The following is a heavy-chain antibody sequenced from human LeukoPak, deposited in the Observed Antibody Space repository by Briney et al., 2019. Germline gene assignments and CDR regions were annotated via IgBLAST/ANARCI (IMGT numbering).Heavy chain of an antibody. CDR3: ARPQDGAMWVSGWYGGGFDY. D-gene: IGHD6-19*01. CDR2: TSYDGSNK. Sequence: PGGSLRLSCAASGFTFSRYAMHWVRQAPGKGLEWVAVTSYDGSNKDYADSVKGRFTISRDNSKNTLYLQMNSLRAEDTAMYYCARPQDGAMWVSGWYGGGFDYWGQGTLVTVSS. CDR1: GFTFSRYA. V-gene: IGHV3-30*04. J-gene: IGHJ4*02.